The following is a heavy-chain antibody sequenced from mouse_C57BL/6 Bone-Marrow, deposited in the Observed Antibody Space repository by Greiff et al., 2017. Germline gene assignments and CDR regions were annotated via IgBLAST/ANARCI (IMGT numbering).Heavy chain of an antibody. V-gene: IGHV2-9-1*01. Sequence: VKVVESGPGLVAPSQSLSITCTVSGFSLTSYAISWVRQPPGKGLEWLGVIWTGGGTNYNSALKSRLSISKDNSKSQVFLKMNSLQTDDTAWYYCARKGDYSNWAMDYWGQGTSVTVSS. CDR3: ARKGDYSNWAMDY. CDR1: GFSLTSYA. J-gene: IGHJ4*01. CDR2: IWTGGGT. D-gene: IGHD2-5*01.